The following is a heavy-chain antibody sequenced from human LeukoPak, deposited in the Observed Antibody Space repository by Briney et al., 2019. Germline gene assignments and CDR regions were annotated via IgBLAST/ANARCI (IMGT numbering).Heavy chain of an antibody. J-gene: IGHJ4*02. V-gene: IGHV3-48*04. CDR3: ARGKGAATNNRPIDY. D-gene: IGHD6-13*01. CDR1: GFTFSSYA. Sequence: GGSLRLSCAASGFTFSSYAMSWVRQAPGKGLEWVSYISSSGSTIYYADSVKGRFTISRDNAKNSLYLQMNSLRAEDTALYYCARGKGAATNNRPIDYWGQGTLVTVSS. CDR2: ISSSGSTI.